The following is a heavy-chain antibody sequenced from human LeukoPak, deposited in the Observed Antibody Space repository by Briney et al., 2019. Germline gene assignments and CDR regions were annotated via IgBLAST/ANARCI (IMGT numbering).Heavy chain of an antibody. CDR2: ISGSGGST. Sequence: GASLRLSCAASGFTFSSYAMSWVRQAPGKGLEWVSAISGSGGSTYYADSVKGRFTISRDNSKNTLYLQMNSLRAEDTAVYYCAIDLSSSWYVGWFDPWGQGTLVTVSS. CDR3: AIDLSSSWYVGWFDP. D-gene: IGHD6-13*01. CDR1: GFTFSSYA. V-gene: IGHV3-23*01. J-gene: IGHJ5*02.